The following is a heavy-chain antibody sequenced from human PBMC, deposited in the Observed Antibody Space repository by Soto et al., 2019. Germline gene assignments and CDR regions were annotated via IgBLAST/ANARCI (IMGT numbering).Heavy chain of an antibody. V-gene: IGHV3-48*01. CDR1: GFTFSSYS. J-gene: IGHJ3*02. Sequence: EVQLVESGGGLVQPGGSLRLSCAASGFTFSSYSMNWXRXXXXXXXXWLSYISSSSRITYYADSVKGRFTISRDNAKXXXYXXXXXXXXXXXAXYYCXXEXXXXGGGAFDIWGQGTMVTVSS. CDR3: XXEXXXXGGGAFDI. D-gene: IGHD3-10*01. CDR2: ISSSSRIT.